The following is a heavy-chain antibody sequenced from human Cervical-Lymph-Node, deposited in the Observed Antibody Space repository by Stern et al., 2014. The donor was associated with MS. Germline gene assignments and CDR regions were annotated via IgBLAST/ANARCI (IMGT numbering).Heavy chain of an antibody. V-gene: IGHV3-53*01. CDR3: ARAIFGVNTAAMAPDAFDT. D-gene: IGHD3-3*01. CDR2: IYTDDST. Sequence: EMQLVESGGGLIQPGGSLRLSCAAPGFTVSNNYMSWVRQAPGKGLEWVSLIYTDDSTYDAGSVKGRFTISRDSSKNKLFRQMNSLRAEDTAVYYCARAIFGVNTAAMAPDAFDTWGQGTMVTVSS. CDR1: GFTVSNNY. J-gene: IGHJ3*02.